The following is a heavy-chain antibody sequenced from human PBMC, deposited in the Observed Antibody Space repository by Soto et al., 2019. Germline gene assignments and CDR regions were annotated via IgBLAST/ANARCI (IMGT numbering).Heavy chain of an antibody. CDR3: ARQSLALRKNNWFDP. J-gene: IGHJ5*02. CDR2: IFYLGSS. CDR1: GDSIISSDFY. V-gene: IGHV4-39*01. D-gene: IGHD3-3*02. Sequence: SETLSLTCTVSGDSIISSDFYWGWVRQPPGKGLEWIGSIFYLGSSYYNPSLKSRVTMSVDTSKHQFSLMLRSVTAADTALYFCARQSLALRKNNWFDPWGQGIMVTDSS.